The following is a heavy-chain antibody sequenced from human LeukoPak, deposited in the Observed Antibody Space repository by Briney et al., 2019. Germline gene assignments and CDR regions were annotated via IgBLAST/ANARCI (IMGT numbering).Heavy chain of an antibody. CDR1: GGSISSGGYY. Sequence: SQTLSLTCTVSGGSISSGGYYWSWIRQHPGKGLEWIGYIYYSGSTYYNPSLKSRVTISVDTSKNQFSLKLSSVTAADTAVYYCARDPGLITPFDYWGQGTLVTVSS. CDR3: ARDPGLITPFDY. CDR2: IYYSGST. J-gene: IGHJ4*02. D-gene: IGHD1-14*01. V-gene: IGHV4-31*03.